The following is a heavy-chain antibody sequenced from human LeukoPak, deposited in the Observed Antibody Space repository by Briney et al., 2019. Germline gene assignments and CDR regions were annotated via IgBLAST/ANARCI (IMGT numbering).Heavy chain of an antibody. CDR1: GFTVSSYS. Sequence: GGFLRLSCAASGFTVSSYSMNWVRQAPGKGLEWVSYISSSSSTIYYADSVKGRFTISRDNSKNTLYLQMNSLRAEDTAVYYCARGYGGNSLGPFFDYWGQGTLVTVSS. V-gene: IGHV3-48*01. CDR2: ISSSSSTI. J-gene: IGHJ4*02. D-gene: IGHD4-23*01. CDR3: ARGYGGNSLGPFFDY.